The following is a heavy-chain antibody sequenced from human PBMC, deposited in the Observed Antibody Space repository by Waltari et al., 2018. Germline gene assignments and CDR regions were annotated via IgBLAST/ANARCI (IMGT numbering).Heavy chain of an antibody. Sequence: DVQLVESGGGLVKPGGSLRLSFSSYDHTWVRQAPGRGLEWVASISGSGRSYIFYTDSVKGRFTISRDNAKNSLFLQMNSLRAEDTAVYYCTRDLYGSGGDYFDPWGQGTLVTVSS. V-gene: IGHV3-21*01. J-gene: IGHJ4*02. D-gene: IGHD6-19*01. CDR1: SSYD. CDR3: TRDLYGSGGDYFDP. CDR2: ISGSGRSYI.